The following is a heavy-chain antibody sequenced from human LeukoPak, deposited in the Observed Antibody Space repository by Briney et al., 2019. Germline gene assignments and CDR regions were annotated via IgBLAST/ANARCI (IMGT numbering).Heavy chain of an antibody. CDR2: IKPSAGSR. CDR1: GYIFTSYY. CDR3: AREEMASMTFSLEHAFDI. Sequence: ASVKVSCKASGYIFTSYYMHWARQAPGQGLEWMGVIKPSAGSRTYTQKFQGRVTMTRDTSTSIVYMELSSLRSEDTAVYYCAREEMASMTFSLEHAFDIWGQGTMVTVSS. J-gene: IGHJ3*02. D-gene: IGHD5-24*01. V-gene: IGHV1-46*01.